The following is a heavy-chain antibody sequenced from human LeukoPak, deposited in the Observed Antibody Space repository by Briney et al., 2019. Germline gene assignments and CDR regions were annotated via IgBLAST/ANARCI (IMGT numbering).Heavy chain of an antibody. V-gene: IGHV4-59*01. CDR1: GGSISIYY. CDR2: IYYSGST. CDR3: AREEALGSGSFDY. Sequence: SETLSLTCTVSGGSISIYYWTWIRQPPGKGLEWIGYIYYSGSTNYNPSLKSRVTISVDTSKNQFSLKLSSVTAADTAVYYCAREEALGSGSFDYWGQGTLVTVSS. J-gene: IGHJ4*02. D-gene: IGHD1-26*01.